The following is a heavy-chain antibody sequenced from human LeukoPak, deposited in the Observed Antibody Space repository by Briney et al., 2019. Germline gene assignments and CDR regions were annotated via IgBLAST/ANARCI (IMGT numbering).Heavy chain of an antibody. Sequence: GGSLRLSCAASGFTFSSYGMHWVRQAPGKGLEWVAFIRYDGSNKYYVDSVKGRFTISRDNSKNTLYLQMNSLRAEDTAVYYCAKLQGLRDYFDYWGQGTLVTVSS. V-gene: IGHV3-30*02. CDR1: GFTFSSYG. CDR2: IRYDGSNK. CDR3: AKLQGLRDYFDY. D-gene: IGHD5-12*01. J-gene: IGHJ4*02.